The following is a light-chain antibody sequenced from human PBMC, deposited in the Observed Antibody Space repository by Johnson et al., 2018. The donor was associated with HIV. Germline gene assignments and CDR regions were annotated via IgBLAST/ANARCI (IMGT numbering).Light chain of an antibody. CDR2: DNN. V-gene: IGLV1-51*01. CDR1: SSNIGNNF. J-gene: IGLJ1*01. CDR3: ATWDTSLSTGGV. Sequence: QSVLTQPPSVSAAPGQRVTRSYSGSSSNIGNNFVSWFRQLPLRAPKVLIYDNNERPSWIPDRFSGSNSDTSATLDITGLQTGDEADYYCATWDTSLSTGGVFGTGTKVTVL.